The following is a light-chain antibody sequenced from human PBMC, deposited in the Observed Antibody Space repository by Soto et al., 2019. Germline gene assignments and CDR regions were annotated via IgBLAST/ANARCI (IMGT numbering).Light chain of an antibody. Sequence: EIVLTQYQGTLSLSPGERGTLSCRASQNLGTLYLAWFQQKSGQAPRLLIYSTSRRATGIPDRFTGSGSGTDFTLTINRVEPEDFAVYFCQQYAGSPRTFGQGTKVDI. CDR1: QNLGTLY. J-gene: IGKJ1*01. V-gene: IGKV3-20*01. CDR3: QQYAGSPRT. CDR2: STS.